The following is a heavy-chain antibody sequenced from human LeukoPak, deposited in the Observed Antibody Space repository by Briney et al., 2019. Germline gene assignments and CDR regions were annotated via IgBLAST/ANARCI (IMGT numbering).Heavy chain of an antibody. Sequence: GGSLRLSCAASGFTLSSYSMNWVRQAPGKGLEWVSFISSSSGTIYYADSVKGRFTISRDNAKNLLYLQMNSLRAEDTAVYYCARDPYGSGSYYYDYWGQGTLVTVSS. CDR2: ISSSSGTI. CDR3: ARDPYGSGSYYYDY. D-gene: IGHD3-10*01. CDR1: GFTLSSYS. J-gene: IGHJ4*02. V-gene: IGHV3-48*01.